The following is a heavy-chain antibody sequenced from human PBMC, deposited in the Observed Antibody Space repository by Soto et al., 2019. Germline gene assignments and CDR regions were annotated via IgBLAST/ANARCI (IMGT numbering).Heavy chain of an antibody. J-gene: IGHJ4*02. D-gene: IGHD3-16*01. CDR1: GGSFSGYY. CDR2: INHSGST. CDR3: ARGGGSGGYDWGNDDYFDY. Sequence: SEPLSLTCAVYGGSFSGYYWSWIRQPPEQALEWIGEINHSGSTNYNPSLKSRVTISVDTSKNQFSLKLSSVTAADTAVYYCARGGGSGGYDWGNDDYFDYWGQGTLVTVSS. V-gene: IGHV4-34*01.